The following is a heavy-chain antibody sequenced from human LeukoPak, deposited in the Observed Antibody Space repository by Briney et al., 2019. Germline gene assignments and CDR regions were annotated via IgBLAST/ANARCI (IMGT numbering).Heavy chain of an antibody. J-gene: IGHJ3*02. CDR1: GGSVSSNDYY. CDR2: IYYSGST. V-gene: IGHV4-30-4*08. Sequence: SETLSLTCTISGGSVSSNDYYWSWIRQPPGKGLEWIGYIYYSGSTYYNPSLKSRVTISVDTSKNQFSLKLSSVTAADTAVYYCARGWFGSGWAVDAFDIWGQGTMVTVSS. D-gene: IGHD6-19*01. CDR3: ARGWFGSGWAVDAFDI.